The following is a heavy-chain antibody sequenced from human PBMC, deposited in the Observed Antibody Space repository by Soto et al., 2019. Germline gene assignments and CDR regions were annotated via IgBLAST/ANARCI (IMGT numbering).Heavy chain of an antibody. J-gene: IGHJ4*01. Sequence: GESLKISCKGSGYSFTTYWIAWVRQMPGKGLEWVGIIYPGDSDTRYSPSFEGHVTISVDKSISTAFLQWNSLKASDNAIYYCARHSTSAPKDYWGQGTLVTSPQ. V-gene: IGHV5-51*01. CDR3: ARHSTSAPKDY. D-gene: IGHD3-10*01. CDR2: IYPGDSDT. CDR1: GYSFTTYW.